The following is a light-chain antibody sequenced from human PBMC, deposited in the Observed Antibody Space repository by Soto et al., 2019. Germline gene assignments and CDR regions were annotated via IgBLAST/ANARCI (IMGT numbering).Light chain of an antibody. CDR1: QSLSSY. Sequence: EIVMTQSPATLSVSPGERATLSCRASQSLSSYLAWYQQKPGQAPRLLIYGASTRATGIPARFSGSGSGAEFTLTISSLQSEDFAVYYCQQYNNWPYTFGQGTNLEIK. V-gene: IGKV3-15*01. J-gene: IGKJ2*01. CDR3: QQYNNWPYT. CDR2: GAS.